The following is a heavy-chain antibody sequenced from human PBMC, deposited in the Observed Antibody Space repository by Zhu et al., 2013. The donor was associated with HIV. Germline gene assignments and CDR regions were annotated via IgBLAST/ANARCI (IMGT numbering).Heavy chain of an antibody. D-gene: IGHD6-6*01. CDR1: GFTFSSYA. V-gene: IGHV3-23*01. Sequence: EVQLLESGGGLVQPGGSLRLSCAASGFTFSSYAMSWVRQAPGKGLEWVSAISGSGGSTYYADSVKGRFTISRDNSKNTLYLQMNSLRAEDTAVYYCAKGNRIAARPYHWFDPWGQGTLVTVSS. CDR2: ISGSGGST. J-gene: IGHJ5*02. CDR3: AKGNRIAARPYHWFDP.